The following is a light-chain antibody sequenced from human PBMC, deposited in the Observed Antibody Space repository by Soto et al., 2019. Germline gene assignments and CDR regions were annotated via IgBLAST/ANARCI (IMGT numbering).Light chain of an antibody. V-gene: IGKV3-11*01. Sequence: EIVLTQSPATVSLSPGERATLSCRTSQTVSRHLAWYQQKPGQAPRLLIYDISNRDTGITARFSGSGSGTDFTLTISTLEPEDSALYYCQQRSHWPRTTFGQGTKVEIK. CDR2: DIS. CDR3: QQRSHWPRTT. CDR1: QTVSRH. J-gene: IGKJ2*01.